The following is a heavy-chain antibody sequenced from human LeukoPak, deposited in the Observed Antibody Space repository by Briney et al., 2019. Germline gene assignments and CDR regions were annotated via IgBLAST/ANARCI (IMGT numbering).Heavy chain of an antibody. J-gene: IGHJ4*02. CDR1: GYTLTELS. D-gene: IGHD6-6*01. Sequence: ASVKVSCKVSGYTLTELSMHWVRQAPGKGLEWMGGFDPEDGETIYAQKFQGRVTMTRDTSISTAYMELSRLRSDDTAVYYCARVDSSSSWKNWGQGTLVTVSS. CDR2: FDPEDGET. CDR3: ARVDSSSSWKN. V-gene: IGHV1-24*01.